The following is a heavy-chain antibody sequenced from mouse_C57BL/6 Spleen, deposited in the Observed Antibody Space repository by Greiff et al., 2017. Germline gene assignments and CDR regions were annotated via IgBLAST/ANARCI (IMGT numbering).Heavy chain of an antibody. D-gene: IGHD2-4*01. CDR1: GFSFSDDY. CDR2: NNYDGSST. Sequence: EVHLVESEGGLVQPGSSMTLTCTATGFSFSDDYMGWVRQVPKKCLEWVANNNYDGSSTYYLDSLKNRFIISSDTAKNILYLQMSSLKSEDTATYYCANDGLRLAMDYWGQGTSVTVSS. V-gene: IGHV5-16*01. CDR3: ANDGLRLAMDY. J-gene: IGHJ4*01.